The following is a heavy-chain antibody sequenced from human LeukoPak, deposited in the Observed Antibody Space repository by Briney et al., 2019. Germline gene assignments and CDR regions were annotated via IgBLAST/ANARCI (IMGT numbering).Heavy chain of an antibody. Sequence: GASVKVSCKASGYIFTDYYMHWVRQAPGQGLDWMGWINPKSDGTKYAQNFQGRVTMTWDTSISTAYMEVSRLTSDDTAMSYCARDPPGTTAFDLWGQGTMVTVSS. CDR2: INPKSDGT. CDR1: GYIFTDYY. CDR3: ARDPPGTTAFDL. V-gene: IGHV1-2*02. D-gene: IGHD1-1*01. J-gene: IGHJ3*01.